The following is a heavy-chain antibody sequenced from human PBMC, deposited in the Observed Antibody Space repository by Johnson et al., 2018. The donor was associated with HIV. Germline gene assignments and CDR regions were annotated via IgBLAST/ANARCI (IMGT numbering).Heavy chain of an antibody. CDR1: GFTFITYA. Sequence: QVELVESGGGLVKPGRSLRLSCAASGFTFITYAMHWVRQAPGQGLEWVAVISSDQSNHYYADSVKGRVTSSSDNSKNWLYLQMNSLRAEDTAVYYCARSYSTSWNASDIWGQGTMVTVSS. CDR2: ISSDQSNH. CDR3: ARSYSTSWNASDI. D-gene: IGHD4-11*01. J-gene: IGHJ3*02. V-gene: IGHV3-30*04.